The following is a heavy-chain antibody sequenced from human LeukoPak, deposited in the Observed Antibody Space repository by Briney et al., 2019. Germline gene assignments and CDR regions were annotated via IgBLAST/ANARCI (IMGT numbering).Heavy chain of an antibody. V-gene: IGHV3-21*01. Sequence: PGGSLRLSCAASGFTVSSNYMSWVRQAPGKGLEWVSSISSSSSYIYYADSVKGRFTISRDNAKNSLYLQMNSLRAEDTAVYYCARDSPSVYWGQGTLVTVSS. J-gene: IGHJ4*02. CDR2: ISSSSSYI. CDR1: GFTVSSNY. D-gene: IGHD3-3*01. CDR3: ARDSPSVY.